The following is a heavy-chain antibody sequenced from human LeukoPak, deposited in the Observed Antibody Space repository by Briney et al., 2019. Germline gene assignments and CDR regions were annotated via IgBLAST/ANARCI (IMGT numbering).Heavy chain of an antibody. CDR1: GFTFSTYG. CDR3: ARGSEGGHDADY. V-gene: IGHV3-33*08. J-gene: IGHJ4*02. D-gene: IGHD5-12*01. Sequence: GGSLRLSCVASGFTFSTYGMHWVRQAPGKGLEWVAVIWYDGSNKHYADAVKGRFTISRDNSKNTLYLEVNSLRAEDTAVYYCARGSEGGHDADYWGQGTLVTVSS. CDR2: IWYDGSNK.